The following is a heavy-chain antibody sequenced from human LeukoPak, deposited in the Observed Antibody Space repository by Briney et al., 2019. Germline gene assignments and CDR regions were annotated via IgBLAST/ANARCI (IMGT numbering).Heavy chain of an antibody. CDR1: GYTFTSYG. D-gene: IGHD2-15*01. V-gene: IGHV1-18*01. CDR2: ISAYNGNT. Sequence: GASVKVSCKASGYTFTSYGISWVRQAPGQGLEWMGWISAYNGNTNYAQKLQGRVTMTTDTSTSTAYMELRSLRSDDTAVYYCARLTPGYCSGGSCSANYYYYYMDVWGKGTTITVSS. J-gene: IGHJ6*03. CDR3: ARLTPGYCSGGSCSANYYYYYMDV.